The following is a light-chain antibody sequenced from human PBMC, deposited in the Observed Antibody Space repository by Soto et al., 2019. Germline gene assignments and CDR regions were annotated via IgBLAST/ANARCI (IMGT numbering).Light chain of an antibody. J-gene: IGKJ1*01. V-gene: IGKV3-15*01. CDR3: QHYNNWWT. Sequence: EIVMTQSPATLSVSPGERATISCRASQSISSNLAWYQQKPGQAPRLLIYGASTRATGIPARFSGSGSGTEFTLTISSLQSEDFAVYYCQHYNNWWTFGQGTKVEIK. CDR2: GAS. CDR1: QSISSN.